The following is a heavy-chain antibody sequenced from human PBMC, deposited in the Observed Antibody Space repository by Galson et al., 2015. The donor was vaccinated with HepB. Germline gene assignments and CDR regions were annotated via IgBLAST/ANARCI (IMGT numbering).Heavy chain of an antibody. V-gene: IGHV1-8*01. CDR1: GYTFTSYD. CDR2: MNPNSGNT. Sequence: SVKVSCKASGYTFTSYDINWVRQATGQGLEWMGWMNPNSGNTGYAQKFQGRVTMTRNTSISTAYMELSSLRSEDTAVYYCARGGLSTYYDFWSGYYTNYGMDVWGQGTTVTVSS. D-gene: IGHD3-3*01. CDR3: ARGGLSTYYDFWSGYYTNYGMDV. J-gene: IGHJ6*02.